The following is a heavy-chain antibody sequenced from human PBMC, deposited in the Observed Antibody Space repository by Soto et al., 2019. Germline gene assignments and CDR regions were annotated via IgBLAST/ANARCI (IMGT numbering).Heavy chain of an antibody. CDR3: AREGMYQNYYYYGMDV. J-gene: IGHJ6*02. CDR2: ISSSSTI. Sequence: GGAPRLPCGGSGFTFSRYNNNLGRQGPGKGLEWVSYISSSSTIYYADSVKGRFTISRDNAKNSLYLQMNSLRAEDTAVYYCAREGMYQNYYYYGMDVWGQGTTVTVSS. CDR1: GFTFSRYN. V-gene: IGHV3-48*01. D-gene: IGHD2-2*01.